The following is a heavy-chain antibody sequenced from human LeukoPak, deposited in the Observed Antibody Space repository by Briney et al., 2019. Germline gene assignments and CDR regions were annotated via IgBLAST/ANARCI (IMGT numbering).Heavy chain of an antibody. J-gene: IGHJ4*02. D-gene: IGHD3-16*02. Sequence: GGSLRLSCAASGFTFSSYSMNWVRQAPGRGREWVSYISSSSSTIYYAASVKGRFTISRDNAKNSLYLQMNSLRAEDPAVYYCARDSKLSGSYYFDYWRQGTLVTVSS. CDR2: ISSSSSTI. CDR3: ARDSKLSGSYYFDY. CDR1: GFTFSSYS. V-gene: IGHV3-48*04.